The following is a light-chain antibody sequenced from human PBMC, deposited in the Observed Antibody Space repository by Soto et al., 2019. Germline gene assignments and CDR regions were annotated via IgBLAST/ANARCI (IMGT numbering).Light chain of an antibody. CDR1: SSDVGTYNY. J-gene: IGLJ1*01. V-gene: IGLV2-14*03. Sequence: QSALTQPASVSGSPGQSITISCTGTSSDVGTYNYVSWYQHHPGKAPTLIIYDVSNRPSGVSNFFSGSTSGSTASLTSSGLQAEDEDDYHSTSYTRDTALVFGTGTKLTVL. CDR3: TSYTRDTALV. CDR2: DVS.